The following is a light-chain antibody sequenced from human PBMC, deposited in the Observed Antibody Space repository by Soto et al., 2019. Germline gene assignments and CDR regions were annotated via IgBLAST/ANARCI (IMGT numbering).Light chain of an antibody. CDR2: AAS. J-gene: IGKJ1*01. V-gene: IGKV1-9*01. Sequence: IQLTQSPSSLSASVGDRVTITCRASQGIGSHLAWYQQKPREAPKLLIFAASTLQSGVPSRFSGSGSGTDFTLTISSLQAEDFATYSCQQYDSYSWTFGQGTKVDIK. CDR1: QGIGSH. CDR3: QQYDSYSWT.